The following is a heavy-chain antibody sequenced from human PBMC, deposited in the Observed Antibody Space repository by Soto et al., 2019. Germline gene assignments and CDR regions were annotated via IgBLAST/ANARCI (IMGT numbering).Heavy chain of an antibody. V-gene: IGHV3-23*01. CDR1: GFTFSSYA. J-gene: IGHJ6*02. CDR2: ISSSGGST. CDR3: ARDMYSSSWYFYYYSMDV. D-gene: IGHD6-13*01. Sequence: EVQLLESGGGLVQPGGSLRVSCAASGFTFSSYAMSWVRQAPGKGLEWVSAISSSGGSTYYADSVKGRFTISRDNSKNTLYLQMNSLRAEDTAVYYCARDMYSSSWYFYYYSMDVWGQGTTVTVSS.